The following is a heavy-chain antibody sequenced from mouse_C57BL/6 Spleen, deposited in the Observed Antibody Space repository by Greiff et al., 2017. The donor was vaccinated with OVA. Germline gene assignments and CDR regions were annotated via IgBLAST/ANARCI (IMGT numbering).Heavy chain of an antibody. V-gene: IGHV1-15*01. CDR1: GYTFTDYE. Sequence: QVQLQQSGAELVRPGASVTLSCKASGYTFTDYEMHWVQQTPVHGLEWIGAIDPETGGTAYNQKFKGKAILTADKSSSTAYMELRSLTSEDSAVYYCTRNCAYWGQGTLVTVSA. J-gene: IGHJ3*01. CDR2: IDPETGGT. CDR3: TRNCAY.